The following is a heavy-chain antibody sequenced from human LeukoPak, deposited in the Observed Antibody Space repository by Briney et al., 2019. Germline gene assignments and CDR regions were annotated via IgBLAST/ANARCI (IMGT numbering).Heavy chain of an antibody. Sequence: SETLSLTCAVSGASITNNTFYWGWIRQPPGMGLEWIGSIYYSGSTYYNPSLKSRLTISVDTSKKQFSLKLSSLTAADTAVYYCAREGLPGRWIYGSESYNYAFDIWGQGTMVTVSS. V-gene: IGHV4-39*01. J-gene: IGHJ3*02. CDR2: IYYSGST. D-gene: IGHD3-10*01. CDR1: GASITNNTFY. CDR3: AREGLPGRWIYGSESYNYAFDI.